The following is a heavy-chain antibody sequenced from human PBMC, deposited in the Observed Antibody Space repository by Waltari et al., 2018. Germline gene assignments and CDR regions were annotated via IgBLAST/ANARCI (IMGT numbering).Heavy chain of an antibody. Sequence: QVQLQESGPGLVKPSETLSLTCAVSGYSISSGSYWGWIRQPPGKGLEWIGSIYHSGSTYYNPSLKSRVTISVDTSKNQFSLKLSSVTAADTAVYYCARSQSFDPWGQGTLVTVSS. CDR3: ARSQSFDP. CDR1: GYSISSGSY. J-gene: IGHJ5*02. V-gene: IGHV4-38-2*01. CDR2: IYHSGST.